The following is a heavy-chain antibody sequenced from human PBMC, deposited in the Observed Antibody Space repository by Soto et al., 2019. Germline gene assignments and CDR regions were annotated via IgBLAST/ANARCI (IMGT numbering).Heavy chain of an antibody. CDR2: IYYSGST. D-gene: IGHD1-1*01. CDR1: GGSISSGDYY. V-gene: IGHV4-30-4*01. J-gene: IGHJ6*02. CDR3: ASRYGYYYGMDV. Sequence: LSLTCTVSGGSISSGDYYWSWIRQPPGKGLEWIGYIYYSGSTYYNPSLKSRVTISVDTSKNQFSLKLSSVTAADTAVYYCASRYGYYYGMDVWGQGTTVTVSS.